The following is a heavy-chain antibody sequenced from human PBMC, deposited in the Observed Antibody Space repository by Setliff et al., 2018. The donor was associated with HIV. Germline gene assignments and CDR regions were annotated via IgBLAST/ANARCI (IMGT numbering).Heavy chain of an antibody. CDR1: GYTLTELS. CDR2: FDPEDDET. J-gene: IGHJ4*02. V-gene: IGHV1-24*01. D-gene: IGHD2-15*01. Sequence: AASVKVSCKVSGYTLTELSIHWVRQAPGKGLEWMGGFDPEDDETIYAQKFQGRVTMTEDTSTDTAYMELSSLTSEDMAVYYCARDGSWGSGFDHWGQGTQVTVSS. CDR3: ARDGSWGSGFDH.